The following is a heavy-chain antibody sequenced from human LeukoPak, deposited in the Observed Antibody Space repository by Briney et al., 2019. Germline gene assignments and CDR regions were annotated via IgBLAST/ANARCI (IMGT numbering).Heavy chain of an antibody. Sequence: QPGGSLRLSCAASGFTFRNYFMHWVRQAPGKGLEWVADIASDGSHTFYVESVKGGFTISRDNSKNTLYLQMNSLGPEDTAVYFCARERPDTVIHSGAFDIWGQGTMVTVSS. CDR2: IASDGSHT. CDR1: GFTFRNYF. D-gene: IGHD2-21*02. CDR3: ARERPDTVIHSGAFDI. J-gene: IGHJ3*02. V-gene: IGHV3-30-3*01.